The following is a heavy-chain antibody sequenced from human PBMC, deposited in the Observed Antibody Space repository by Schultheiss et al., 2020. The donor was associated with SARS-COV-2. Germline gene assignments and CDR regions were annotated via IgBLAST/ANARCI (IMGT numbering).Heavy chain of an antibody. CDR2: INPNSGAT. Sequence: ASVKVSCKASGYTFTGYYMHWVRQAPGQGLEWMGWINPNSGATNYAQKFQGWVTMTRDTSISTAYMEVGRLRSDDTAIYYCARVPWDQDYWGQGTLVTVSS. D-gene: IGHD1-26*01. CDR3: ARVPWDQDY. V-gene: IGHV1-2*04. CDR1: GYTFTGYY. J-gene: IGHJ4*02.